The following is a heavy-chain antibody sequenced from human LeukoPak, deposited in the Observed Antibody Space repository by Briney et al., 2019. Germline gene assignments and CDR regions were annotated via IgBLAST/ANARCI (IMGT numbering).Heavy chain of an antibody. V-gene: IGHV3-30*02. CDR1: GFTFSSYG. D-gene: IGHD6-13*01. CDR3: AKDAYRAAGRGYYYYMDV. J-gene: IGHJ6*03. CDR2: IRYDGSNK. Sequence: GGSLRLSCAASGFTFSSYGMHWVRQAPGKGLEWVAFIRYDGSNKYYADSVKGRFTISRDNSKNTLYLQMNSLRAEDTAVYYCAKDAYRAAGRGYYYYMDVWGKGTTVTVSS.